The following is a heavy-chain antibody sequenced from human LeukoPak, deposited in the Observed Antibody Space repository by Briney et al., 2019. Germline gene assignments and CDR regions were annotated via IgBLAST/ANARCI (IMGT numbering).Heavy chain of an antibody. Sequence: ASVKVSCKASGYTLTGYYMHWVRQAPGQGLEWMGWINPNSGGTNYAQKFQGRVTMTRDTSISTAYMELRSLRSDDTAVYYCARVGPEWGYYYMDVWGKGTTVTVSS. CDR1: GYTLTGYY. V-gene: IGHV1-2*02. CDR2: INPNSGGT. J-gene: IGHJ6*03. CDR3: ARVGPEWGYYYMDV. D-gene: IGHD2-2*01.